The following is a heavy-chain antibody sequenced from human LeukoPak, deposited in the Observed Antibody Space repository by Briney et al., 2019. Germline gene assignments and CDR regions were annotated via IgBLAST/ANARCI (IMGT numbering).Heavy chain of an antibody. J-gene: IGHJ5*02. V-gene: IGHV1-8*01. Sequence: GASVKVSCKASGFTFTNYDINWVRQATGQGLEWIGWMNPRNGNTGYAQKFQGRVTVTRDTSISTAYMELRSLRSEDTAVYYCVRDGEGVAIRVNYWFDPWGQGTLVTVSS. CDR1: GFTFTNYD. D-gene: IGHD3-10*01. CDR2: MNPRNGNT. CDR3: VRDGEGVAIRVNYWFDP.